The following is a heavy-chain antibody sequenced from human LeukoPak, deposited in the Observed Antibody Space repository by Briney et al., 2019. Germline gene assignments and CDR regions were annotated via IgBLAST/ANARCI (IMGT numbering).Heavy chain of an antibody. D-gene: IGHD1-26*01. V-gene: IGHV3-23*01. Sequence: GGSLRLSCEASGFTFSNYSMNWVRQAPGKGLEWVSAIIGSGGSTYYANSVKGRFTISRDNSKNTLYLQMNSLRAEDTAVYYCAKEGRGGSYEGYWGQGTLVTVSS. CDR2: IIGSGGST. CDR3: AKEGRGGSYEGY. CDR1: GFTFSNYS. J-gene: IGHJ4*02.